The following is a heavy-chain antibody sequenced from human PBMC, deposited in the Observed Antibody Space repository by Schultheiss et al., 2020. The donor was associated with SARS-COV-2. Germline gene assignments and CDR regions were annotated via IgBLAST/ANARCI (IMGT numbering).Heavy chain of an antibody. V-gene: IGHV1-18*01. CDR3: ATDRSENCSSTSCTFPRDYYYGMDV. J-gene: IGHJ6*02. D-gene: IGHD2-2*01. CDR1: GYTFTSYG. CDR2: ISAYNGNT. Sequence: ASVKVSCKASGYTFTSYGISWVRQAPGQGLEWMGWISAYNGNTNYAQKLQGRVTMTTDTSTSTAYMELSSLRSEDTAVYYCATDRSENCSSTSCTFPRDYYYGMDVWGQGTTVTVSS.